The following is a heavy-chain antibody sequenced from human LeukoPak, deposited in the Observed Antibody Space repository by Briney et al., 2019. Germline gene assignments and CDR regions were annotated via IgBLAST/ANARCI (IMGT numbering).Heavy chain of an antibody. CDR1: GFTFSSYE. D-gene: IGHD5-18*01. Sequence: PGGSLRLSCAASGFTFSSYEMNCVRQAPGKGLEWVSYISSSVSTIYYADSVKGRFTISRDNAKNSLYLQMNSLRAEDTAVYYCARLLAYGYGSVEDYWGQGTLVTVSS. CDR3: ARLLAYGYGSVEDY. CDR2: ISSSVSTI. J-gene: IGHJ4*02. V-gene: IGHV3-48*03.